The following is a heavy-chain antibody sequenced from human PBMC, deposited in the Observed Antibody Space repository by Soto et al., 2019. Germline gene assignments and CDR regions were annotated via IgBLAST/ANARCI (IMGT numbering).Heavy chain of an antibody. CDR2: IYYSGST. Sequence: PSEILSLTCTVSGCTIRSYYWSWIRQPPGKGLEWIGYIYYSGSTNYNPSLKSRVTISVDTSKNQFSLKLSSVTAADTAVYYCARGVGAAAVHNWFDPWGQGTLDTVSS. V-gene: IGHV4-59*01. D-gene: IGHD6-13*01. CDR1: GCTIRSYY. J-gene: IGHJ5*02. CDR3: ARGVGAAAVHNWFDP.